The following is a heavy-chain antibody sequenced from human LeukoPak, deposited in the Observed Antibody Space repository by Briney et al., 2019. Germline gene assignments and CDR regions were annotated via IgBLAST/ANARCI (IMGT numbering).Heavy chain of an antibody. V-gene: IGHV1-46*01. Sequence: GASVKVSCKASGYTFTSYYMHWVRQAPGQGLEWMGIINPSGGSTSYPQKFQGRVTMTRDMSTSTVYMELSSLRSEDTAVYYCARGYHGNYMDVWGKGTTVTVSS. CDR1: GYTFTSYY. CDR2: INPSGGST. D-gene: IGHD2-2*01. J-gene: IGHJ6*03. CDR3: ARGYHGNYMDV.